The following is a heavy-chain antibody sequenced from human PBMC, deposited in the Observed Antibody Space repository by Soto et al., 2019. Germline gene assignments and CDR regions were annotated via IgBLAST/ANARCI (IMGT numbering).Heavy chain of an antibody. CDR3: ARDRSSSCFDP. J-gene: IGHJ5*02. D-gene: IGHD6-13*01. V-gene: IGHV1-69*01. Sequence: GXSVKVSCKASGDPFISYAISWGRQAPGQGLEWMGGIIPIFGTANYAQKFQGRVTITADESTSTAYMELSSLRSEDTAVYYCARDRSSSCFDPWGQGTLVTVSS. CDR1: GDPFISYA. CDR2: IIPIFGTA.